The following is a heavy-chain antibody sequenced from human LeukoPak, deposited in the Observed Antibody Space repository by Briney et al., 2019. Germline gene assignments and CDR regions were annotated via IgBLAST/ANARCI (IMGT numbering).Heavy chain of an antibody. J-gene: IGHJ4*02. Sequence: GASVKVSCKASGYTFTSYAMHWVRQAPGQRLEWMGWINAGNGNTKYSQKFQGRVTITRDTSASTAYMELSSLRSEDTAVYYCARDPPPIFGVVGMDYWGQGTLVTVSS. CDR2: INAGNGNT. V-gene: IGHV1-3*01. CDR1: GYTFTSYA. CDR3: ARDPPPIFGVVGMDY. D-gene: IGHD3-3*01.